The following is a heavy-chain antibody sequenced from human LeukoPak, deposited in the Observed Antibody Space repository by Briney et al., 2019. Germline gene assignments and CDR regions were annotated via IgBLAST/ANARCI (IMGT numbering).Heavy chain of an antibody. J-gene: IGHJ4*02. V-gene: IGHV1-3*01. D-gene: IGHD2-15*01. CDR2: XXXGNGNT. CDR1: XYTFTSYA. Sequence: SCKASXYTFTSYAMHWVRQAPGQRVEGMGWXXXGNGNTKYSQKFQGRVTITRDTSASTAYMELSSLRSEDTAVYYCARDRAIGYCSGGSCPYYFDYWGQGTLVTVSS. CDR3: ARDRAIGYCSGGSCPYYFDY.